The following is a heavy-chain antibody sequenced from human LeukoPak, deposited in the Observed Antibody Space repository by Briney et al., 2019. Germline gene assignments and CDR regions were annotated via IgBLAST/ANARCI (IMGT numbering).Heavy chain of an antibody. CDR1: GYTFTSYY. J-gene: IGHJ6*03. V-gene: IGHV1-46*01. CDR3: ARDLARGYSYGLHYMDV. Sequence: AASVKVSCKASGYTFTSYYMHWVRQAPGQGLEWMGIINPSGGSTSYAQKLQGRVTMTRDTSTSTVYMELSSLRSEDTAVYYCARDLARGYSYGLHYMDVWGKGTTVTVSS. D-gene: IGHD5-18*01. CDR2: INPSGGST.